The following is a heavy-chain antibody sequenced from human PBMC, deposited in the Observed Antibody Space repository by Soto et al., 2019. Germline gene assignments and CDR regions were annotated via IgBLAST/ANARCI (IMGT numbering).Heavy chain of an antibody. Sequence: PGGSLRLSCAASAFTFSSYGMHWVRQAPGKGLEWVAVISYDGSNKYYADSVKGRFTISRDNSKNTLYLQMNSLRAEDTAVYYCAKDLGSIGMDVWGQGTTVTVSS. D-gene: IGHD6-6*01. V-gene: IGHV3-30*18. CDR3: AKDLGSIGMDV. CDR1: AFTFSSYG. CDR2: ISYDGSNK. J-gene: IGHJ6*02.